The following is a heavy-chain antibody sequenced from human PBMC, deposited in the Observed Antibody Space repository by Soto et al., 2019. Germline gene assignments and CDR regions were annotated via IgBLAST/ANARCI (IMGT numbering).Heavy chain of an antibody. Sequence: QVQLVQSGAEVKKPGSSVKVSCKASGGTFSSYAISWVRQAPGQGLEWMGWVIPIFGTANYAQKFQGRVTITADESTSTAYMELRSLRSEDTAVYYCGTNGLVITPCYYDGMDVWGQCTAVTVSS. CDR3: GTNGLVITPCYYDGMDV. V-gene: IGHV1-69*01. CDR2: VIPIFGTA. J-gene: IGHJ6*02. CDR1: GGTFSSYA. D-gene: IGHD3-10*01.